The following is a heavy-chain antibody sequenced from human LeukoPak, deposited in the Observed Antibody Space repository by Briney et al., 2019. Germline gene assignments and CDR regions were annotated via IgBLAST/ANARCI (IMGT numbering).Heavy chain of an antibody. D-gene: IGHD5-18*01. Sequence: GGSLRPSCAASGFTFSSYSMNWVRQAPGKGLEWVSSISSSSSYIYYADSVKGRFTISRDNAKNSLYLQMNSLRAEDTAVYYCAREGYSYGQSPYFDYWGQGTLVTVSS. CDR2: ISSSSSYI. V-gene: IGHV3-21*01. CDR3: AREGYSYGQSPYFDY. J-gene: IGHJ4*02. CDR1: GFTFSSYS.